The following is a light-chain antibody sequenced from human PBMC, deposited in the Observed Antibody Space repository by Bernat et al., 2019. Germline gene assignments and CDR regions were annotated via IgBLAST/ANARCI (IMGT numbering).Light chain of an antibody. CDR2: KIS. V-gene: IGKV2-24*01. Sequence: RRGNRKGDTDRRGRHQRPGQPPRLLIYKISNRFSGVPDRFSGAGAGTDFTLRISRVEAEDVGVYYCMQATQGWTFGQGTNVEIK. CDR1: RRGNRKGDTD. J-gene: IGKJ1*01. CDR3: MQATQGWT.